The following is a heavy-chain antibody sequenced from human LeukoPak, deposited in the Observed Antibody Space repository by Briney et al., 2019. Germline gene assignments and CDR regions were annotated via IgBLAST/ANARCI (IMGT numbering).Heavy chain of an antibody. D-gene: IGHD1-14*01. J-gene: IGHJ4*02. CDR2: IKQDGSEK. CDR1: GFTFSNYR. Sequence: GGSLRLSCAASGFTFSNYRMSWVRQAPGKGLEGVANIKQDGSEKYYVDSVKGRFTISRDNAKNSLYLQMNSLRAEDTAVCFCARGAPYRDSDDYWGQGTLVTVSS. CDR3: ARGAPYRDSDDY. V-gene: IGHV3-7*05.